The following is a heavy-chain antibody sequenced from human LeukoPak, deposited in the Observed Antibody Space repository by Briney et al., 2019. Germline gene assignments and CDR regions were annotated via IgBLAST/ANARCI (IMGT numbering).Heavy chain of an antibody. CDR3: ARASTVTRDWYFDI. CDR1: GYSFTSYL. CDR2: INPSESYA. V-gene: IGHV5-10-1*01. J-gene: IGHJ2*01. D-gene: IGHD2-21*02. Sequence: PGESLKISCKGSGYSFTSYLIGWVRQMPGKGLEWMGWINPSESYAVYSPSFQGHVTISADQSINTAYLHWSSLQASDTSMYHCARASTVTRDWYFDIWGGGTLLTVSS.